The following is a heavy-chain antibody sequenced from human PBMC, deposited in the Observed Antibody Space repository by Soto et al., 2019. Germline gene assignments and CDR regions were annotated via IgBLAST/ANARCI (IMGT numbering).Heavy chain of an antibody. J-gene: IGHJ4*02. V-gene: IGHV5-51*01. CDR3: ARHTEAYDILTGYYTALDY. D-gene: IGHD3-9*01. CDR2: IYPGDSDT. CDR1: GYSFTSYW. Sequence: GESLKIYCKGSGYSFTSYWIGWVRQMPGKGLEWMGIIYPGDSDTRYSPSFQGQVTISADKSISTAYLQWSSLKASDTAMYYCARHTEAYDILTGYYTALDYWGQGTLVTVS.